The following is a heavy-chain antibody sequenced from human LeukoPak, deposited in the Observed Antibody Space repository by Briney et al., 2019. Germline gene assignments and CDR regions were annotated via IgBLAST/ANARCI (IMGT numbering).Heavy chain of an antibody. CDR1: GYTFTGYY. D-gene: IGHD3-3*01. V-gene: IGHV1-2*02. CDR3: ARVLTIFGVVSWFDP. Sequence: GASVKVSCKASGYTFTGYYMHWVRQAPGQGLEWMGWINPNSGGTNYAQKFQGRVTMTRDTSTSTAYMELSRLRSDDTAVYYCARVLTIFGVVSWFDPWGQGTLVTVSS. CDR2: INPNSGGT. J-gene: IGHJ5*02.